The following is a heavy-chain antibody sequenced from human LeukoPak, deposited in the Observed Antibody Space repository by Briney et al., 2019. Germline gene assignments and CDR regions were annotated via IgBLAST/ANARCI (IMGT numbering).Heavy chain of an antibody. CDR3: AKSSVGQSNYYFDY. Sequence: SGGSLRLSCAASGFTFSSYAMSWVRQAPGKGLEWVSAVSGSGGSTYYADSVKGRFTISRDNSKNTLYLQMNSLRAEDTAVYYCAKSSVGQSNYYFDYWGQGTLVTVSS. D-gene: IGHD4-23*01. CDR1: GFTFSSYA. CDR2: VSGSGGST. V-gene: IGHV3-23*01. J-gene: IGHJ4*02.